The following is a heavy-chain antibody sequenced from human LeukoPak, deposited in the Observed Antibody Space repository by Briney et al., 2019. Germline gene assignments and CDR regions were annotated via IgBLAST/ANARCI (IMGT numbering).Heavy chain of an antibody. D-gene: IGHD6-13*01. CDR2: VSSVGSNR. J-gene: IGHJ4*02. CDR3: ARDGSIAATGAFDY. CDR1: GFTFSSYA. V-gene: IGHV3-30-3*01. Sequence: GGSLRLSCAASGFTFSSYALQWVRQAPGQGVEWVAVVSSVGSNRFYADSVKGRFTASRDNSKNTLYLQMNTLRAEDTAVYYCARDGSIAATGAFDYWGQGTLVTVSS.